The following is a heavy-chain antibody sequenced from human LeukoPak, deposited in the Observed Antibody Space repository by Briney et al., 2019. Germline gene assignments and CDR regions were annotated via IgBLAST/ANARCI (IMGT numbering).Heavy chain of an antibody. CDR3: ARGYCSGGSCYSVENWFDP. D-gene: IGHD2-15*01. V-gene: IGHV1-2*06. CDR1: GYTFTGYY. J-gene: IGHJ5*02. Sequence: ASVKVSCKAAGYTFTGYYMFWVRQAPGQGLEWMGRINPNSGGTNYALKFQGRVTMTRDTSISTAYMGLSRLRSDDTAVYYCARGYCSGGSCYSVENWFDPWGQGTLVTVSS. CDR2: INPNSGGT.